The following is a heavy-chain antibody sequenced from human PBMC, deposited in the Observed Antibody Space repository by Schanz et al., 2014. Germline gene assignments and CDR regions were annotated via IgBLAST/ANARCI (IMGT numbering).Heavy chain of an antibody. V-gene: IGHV3-23*01. CDR3: ARVKYCTITRCYRTETEGIYYMDV. J-gene: IGHJ6*03. Sequence: DVHLLESVGGLVQPGGSLRLSCAASEFTFSTDAMSWVRQAPGKGLEWLSVISASGGDTYYADSVKGRFTISRDNSKNTLYLQMNSLRAEDTAVYYCARVKYCTITRCYRTETEGIYYMDVWGKGTTVTVSS. CDR2: ISASGGDT. D-gene: IGHD2-2*01. CDR1: EFTFSTDA.